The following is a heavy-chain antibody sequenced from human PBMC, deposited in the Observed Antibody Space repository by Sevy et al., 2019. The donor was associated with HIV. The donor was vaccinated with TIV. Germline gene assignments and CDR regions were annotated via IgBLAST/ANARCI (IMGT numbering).Heavy chain of an antibody. D-gene: IGHD2-15*01. CDR3: TTDPYFSL. CDR2: IKSQADGGTT. CDR1: GFTVSKAW. J-gene: IGHJ3*01. V-gene: IGHV3-15*01. Sequence: GGSLRLSCAASGFTVSKAWMGWVRQAPGKGLEWVGRIKSQADGGTTDYAAPVKDRFTISRDESKDTLYLLMTSLKAEDSAIYYCTTDPYFSLWGQGTMVTVSS.